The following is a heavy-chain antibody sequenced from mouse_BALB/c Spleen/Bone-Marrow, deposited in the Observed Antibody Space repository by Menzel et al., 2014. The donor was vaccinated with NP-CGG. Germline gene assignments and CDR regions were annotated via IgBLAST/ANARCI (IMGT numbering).Heavy chain of an antibody. Sequence: EVQRVESGGGLVQPGGSRKLSCAASGFTFSSFGMHWVRQAPEKGLEWIAYISSDSGAIFYADTVKGRFTISRDNPKNTLFLRVTSLRSEDTAIYFCTRGGNWEDFDYWGQGTTLTVSS. CDR3: TRGGNWEDFDY. J-gene: IGHJ2*01. CDR2: ISSDSGAI. CDR1: GFTFSSFG. V-gene: IGHV5-17*02. D-gene: IGHD4-1*01.